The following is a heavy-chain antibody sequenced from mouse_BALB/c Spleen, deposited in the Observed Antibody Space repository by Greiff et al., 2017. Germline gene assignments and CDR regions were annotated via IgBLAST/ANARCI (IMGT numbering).Heavy chain of an antibody. CDR3: ARRVTTAYYAMDY. J-gene: IGHJ4*01. V-gene: IGHV1-9*01. CDR2: ILPGSGST. Sequence: QVQLQQSGAELMKPGASVKISCKATGYTFSSYWIEWVKQRPGHGLEWIGEILPGSGSTNYNEKFKGKATFTADTSSNTAYMQLSSLTSEDSAVYYCARRVTTAYYAMDYWGQGTSVTVSS. D-gene: IGHD1-2*01. CDR1: GYTFSSYW.